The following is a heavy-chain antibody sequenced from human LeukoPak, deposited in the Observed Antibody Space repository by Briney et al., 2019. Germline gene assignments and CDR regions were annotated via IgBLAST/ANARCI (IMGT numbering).Heavy chain of an antibody. CDR2: ISSSSSYI. V-gene: IGHV3-21*01. CDR3: ARDVSAVGGLERPATLGY. J-gene: IGHJ4*02. Sequence: GGSLRLSCAASGFTFSSYEMNWVRQAPGKGLEWVSSISSSSSYIYYADSVKGRFTISRDNAKNSLYLQMNSLRPEDTAVYYCARDVSAVGGLERPATLGYWGQGTLVTVSS. D-gene: IGHD1-1*01. CDR1: GFTFSSYE.